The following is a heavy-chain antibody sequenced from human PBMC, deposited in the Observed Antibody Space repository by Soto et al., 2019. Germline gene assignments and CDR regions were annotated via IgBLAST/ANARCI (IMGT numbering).Heavy chain of an antibody. CDR3: ARALAARPSPDYYYYYMDV. CDR1: GGSISSYY. V-gene: IGHV4-59*01. Sequence: QVQLQESGPGLVKPSETLSLTCTVSGGSISSYYWSWIRQPPGKGLEWIGYIYYSGSTNYNPSLKSRVTISVDTSKNHFSLMLSSVTAADTAVYYCARALAARPSPDYYYYYMDVWGKGTTVTVSS. D-gene: IGHD6-6*01. J-gene: IGHJ6*03. CDR2: IYYSGST.